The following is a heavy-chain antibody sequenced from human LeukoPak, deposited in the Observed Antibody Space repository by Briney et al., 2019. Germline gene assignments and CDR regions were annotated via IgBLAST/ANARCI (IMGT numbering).Heavy chain of an antibody. CDR1: GFTFSSYA. Sequence: PGGSLGLSCAASGFTFSSYAMSWVRQAPGKGLEWVSAISGSGGSTYYADSVKGRFTISRDNSKNTLYLQMNSLRAEDTAVYYCAKDKSGMIVDNYFDYWGQGTLVTVSS. D-gene: IGHD3-22*01. J-gene: IGHJ4*02. V-gene: IGHV3-23*01. CDR3: AKDKSGMIVDNYFDY. CDR2: ISGSGGST.